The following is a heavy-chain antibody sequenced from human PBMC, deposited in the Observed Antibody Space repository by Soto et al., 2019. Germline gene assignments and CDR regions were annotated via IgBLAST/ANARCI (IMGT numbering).Heavy chain of an antibody. CDR3: ARGQRFSDWFDP. Sequence: SETLSLTCTVSGCAINSYYWTWIRQPAGNGLEWIGRIYSSGSTKYNPSLQSRVTMSLDTSNNQFSLRLTSVTAADTAVYYCARGQRFSDWFDPWGQGTLVT. V-gene: IGHV4-4*07. J-gene: IGHJ5*02. CDR1: GCAINSYY. CDR2: IYSSGST. D-gene: IGHD3-3*01.